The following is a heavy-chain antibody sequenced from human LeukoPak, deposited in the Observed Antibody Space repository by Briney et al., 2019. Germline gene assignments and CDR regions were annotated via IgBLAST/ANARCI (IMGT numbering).Heavy chain of an antibody. J-gene: IGHJ6*02. Sequence: GESLKISCKGSGYSFTSYWIGWVRQMPGKGLEWMGIIYPGDSDTRYSPSFQGQVTISADKSISTAYLQWSSLKASDTAIYYCARHGPLYGDYGKEDYYGMDVWGQGTTVTVSS. CDR1: GYSFTSYW. V-gene: IGHV5-51*01. CDR3: ARHGPLYGDYGKEDYYGMDV. D-gene: IGHD4-17*01. CDR2: IYPGDSDT.